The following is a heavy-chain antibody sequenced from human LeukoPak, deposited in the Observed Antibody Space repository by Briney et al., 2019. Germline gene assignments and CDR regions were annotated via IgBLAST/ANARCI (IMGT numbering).Heavy chain of an antibody. CDR2: IYYSRST. J-gene: IGHJ4*02. D-gene: IGHD1-26*01. CDR1: GGSISSYY. V-gene: IGHV4-59*08. Sequence: SETLSLTCTVSGGSISSYYWSWIRQPPGKGLEWIGYIYYSRSTNYNPSLKSRVTISVDTSKNQFSLKLSSVTAADTAVYYCARIYSGSYFDYWGQGTLVTVSS. CDR3: ARIYSGSYFDY.